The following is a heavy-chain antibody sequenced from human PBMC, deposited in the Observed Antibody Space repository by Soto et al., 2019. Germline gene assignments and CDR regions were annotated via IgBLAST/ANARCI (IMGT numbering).Heavy chain of an antibody. CDR1: GFSVSAYE. Sequence: EVQLVESGGGLVQPGGSLRLSCAASGFSVSAYEMDWVRQAPGKGLEWVSFMSTTGYRTYYPDSVKGRFTISRDNAKNSLYLQMDSLRAEDTAVYYCTREGYGGNTDGFDMWGQGTMVTVSS. D-gene: IGHD4-17*01. CDR2: MSTTGYRT. V-gene: IGHV3-48*03. J-gene: IGHJ3*02. CDR3: TREGYGGNTDGFDM.